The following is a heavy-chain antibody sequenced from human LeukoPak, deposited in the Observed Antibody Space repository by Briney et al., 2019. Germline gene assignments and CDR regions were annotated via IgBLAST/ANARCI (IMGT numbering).Heavy chain of an antibody. J-gene: IGHJ6*03. CDR2: IDIVGST. CDR1: GFTVSSTY. V-gene: IGHV3-66*01. CDR3: ARVGCSSTTCYALGDPGYYYYMDV. D-gene: IGHD2-2*01. Sequence: EAGGSLRLSWAASGFTVSSTYISWVRQAPGRGLEWVSVIDIVGSTSYADSGKGRFTISRDNPRNPRYLQMNRPRAEDTAVYYCARVGCSSTTCYALGDPGYYYYMDVWGKGTTVTVSS.